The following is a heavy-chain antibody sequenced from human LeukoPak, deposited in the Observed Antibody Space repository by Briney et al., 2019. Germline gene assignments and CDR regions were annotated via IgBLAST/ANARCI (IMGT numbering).Heavy chain of an antibody. V-gene: IGHV3-7*01. Sequence: GGSLRLSCAASGFTFSSYWMSWVRQAPGKGLEWVANIKQDGSEKYYVDSVKGRFTISRDNAKNSLYPQMNSLRAEDTAVYYCARVNGGYYYGSGSYDYWGQGTLVTVSS. CDR3: ARVNGGYYYGSGSYDY. CDR2: IKQDGSEK. CDR1: GFTFSSYW. J-gene: IGHJ4*02. D-gene: IGHD3-10*01.